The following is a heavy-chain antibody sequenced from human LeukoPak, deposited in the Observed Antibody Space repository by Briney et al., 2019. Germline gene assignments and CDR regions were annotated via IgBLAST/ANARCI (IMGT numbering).Heavy chain of an antibody. CDR3: ARHFGRDVVPAARGWFDP. CDR1: GGSISSSSYY. V-gene: IGHV4-39*01. Sequence: SETLSLTCTVSGGSISSSSYYWGWIRQPPGKGLEWIGSIYYSGSTYYNPSLKSRVTISVDTSKNQFSLKLSSVTAADTAVYYCARHFGRDVVPAARGWFDPWGQGTLVTVSS. J-gene: IGHJ5*02. D-gene: IGHD2-2*01. CDR2: IYYSGST.